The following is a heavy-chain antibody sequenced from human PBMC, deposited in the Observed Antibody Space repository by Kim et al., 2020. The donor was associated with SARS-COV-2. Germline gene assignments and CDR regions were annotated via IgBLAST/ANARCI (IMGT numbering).Heavy chain of an antibody. Sequence: SVKVSCKASGGTFSSYAISWVRQAPGQGLEWMGGIIPIFGTANYAQKFQGRVTITADESTSTAYMELSSLRSEDTTVYYCARGYCSGGSCYWFDPWGQGTLVTVSS. CDR2: IIPIFGTA. CDR3: ARGYCSGGSCYWFDP. CDR1: GGTFSSYA. V-gene: IGHV1-69*13. J-gene: IGHJ5*02. D-gene: IGHD2-15*01.